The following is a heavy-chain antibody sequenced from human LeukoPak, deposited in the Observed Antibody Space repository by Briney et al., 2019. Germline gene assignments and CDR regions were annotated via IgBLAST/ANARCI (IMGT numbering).Heavy chain of an antibody. D-gene: IGHD3-22*01. CDR3: ARDTTNAYYYDRSGYDH. Sequence: PSETLSLTCFVSGGSVSSGSYYWSWIRQPPGKGLEWIGYIYYSGSTNYNPSLKSRVTISLDTSKNQFSLELSSVSAADTAVYYCARDTTNAYYYDRSGYDHWGQGTLVTVSS. J-gene: IGHJ4*02. CDR2: IYYSGST. V-gene: IGHV4-61*01. CDR1: GGSVSSGSYY.